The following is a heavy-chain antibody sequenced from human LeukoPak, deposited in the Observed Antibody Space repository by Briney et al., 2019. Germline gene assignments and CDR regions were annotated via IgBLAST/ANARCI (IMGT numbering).Heavy chain of an antibody. Sequence: SETLSLTCTVSGGSISSYYWSWIRQPPGKGLEWIGYIYYSGSTNYNPSLKSRVTISVDTSKNQFSLKLSSVTAADTAVYYCARHPHVITFGGVTYYFDYWGQGTLVTVSS. V-gene: IGHV4-59*08. CDR2: IYYSGST. CDR3: ARHPHVITFGGVTYYFDY. J-gene: IGHJ4*02. CDR1: GGSISSYY. D-gene: IGHD3-16*01.